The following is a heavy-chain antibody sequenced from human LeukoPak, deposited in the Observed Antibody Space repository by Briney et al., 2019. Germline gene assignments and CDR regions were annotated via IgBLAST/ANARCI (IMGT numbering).Heavy chain of an antibody. CDR2: ISYDGSNK. D-gene: IGHD1-26*01. J-gene: IGHJ4*02. CDR3: AKAFGWELTDSVDY. V-gene: IGHV3-30*18. Sequence: GRSLRLSCAASGFTFSSHGIHWVRQAPGKGLEWVAVISYDGSNKYYAGSVKGRFTISRDNSKNTLYLQMNSLRPEDTAVYYCAKAFGWELTDSVDYWGQGTLVTVSS. CDR1: GFTFSSHG.